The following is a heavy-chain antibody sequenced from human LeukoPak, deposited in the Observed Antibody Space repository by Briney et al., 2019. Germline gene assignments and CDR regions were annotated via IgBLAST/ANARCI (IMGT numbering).Heavy chain of an antibody. CDR1: GYTLTELS. V-gene: IGHV1-24*01. J-gene: IGHJ3*02. CDR2: FDPEDGGT. D-gene: IGHD3-22*01. CDR3: ATRRLITMIVVVTGGGSDAFDI. Sequence: ASVKVSCKVSGYTLTELSMHWVRQAPGKGLEWMGGFDPEDGGTIYAQKFQGRVTMTEDTSTDTAYMELSSLRSEDTAVYYCATRRLITMIVVVTGGGSDAFDIWGQGTMVTVSS.